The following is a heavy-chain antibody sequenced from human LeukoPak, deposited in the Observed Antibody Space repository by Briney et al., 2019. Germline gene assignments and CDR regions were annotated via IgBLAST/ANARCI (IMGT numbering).Heavy chain of an antibody. D-gene: IGHD2-21*01. CDR2: IIPIFGTA. CDR1: GGTFSSYA. J-gene: IGHJ4*02. CDR3: ASSILWWWVSDY. Sequence: GASVKVSCKASGGTFSSYAISWVRQAPGQGLEWMGGIIPIFGTANYAQKFQGRVTITADKSTSTAYMELSSLRSEDTAVYYCASSILWWWVSDYWGQGTLVTVSS. V-gene: IGHV1-69*06.